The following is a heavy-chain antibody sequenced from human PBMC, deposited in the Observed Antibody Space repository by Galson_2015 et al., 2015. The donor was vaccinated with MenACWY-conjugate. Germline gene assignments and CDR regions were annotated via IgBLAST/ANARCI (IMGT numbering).Heavy chain of an antibody. D-gene: IGHD3-9*01. J-gene: IGHJ3*02. CDR1: GYGFTNYW. CDR2: IYPGDSDT. V-gene: IGHV5-51*01. Sequence: QSGAEVKKPGESLKISCKASGYGFTNYWIGWVRQMPGKGLEWMGIIYPGDSDTKYSPSVQGQVTISADKSTNTAYLQWSGLKASDTAMYFCARHLFKRYFDAFDIWGQGTMVTVSS. CDR3: ARHLFKRYFDAFDI.